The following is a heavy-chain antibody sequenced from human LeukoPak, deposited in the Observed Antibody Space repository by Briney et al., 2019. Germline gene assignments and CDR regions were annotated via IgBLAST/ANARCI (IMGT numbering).Heavy chain of an antibody. J-gene: IGHJ4*02. Sequence: PGGSLRLSCAASGFTFSSYTMNWVRQAPGKGLEWVSSITRSSNCIYYADSVKGRFTISRDNAKNSLYLQMNSLRDEDTAVYYCTTSYSSSWYASGTDYWGQGTLVTVSS. D-gene: IGHD6-13*01. V-gene: IGHV3-21*01. CDR3: TTSYSSSWYASGTDY. CDR1: GFTFSSYT. CDR2: ITRSSNCI.